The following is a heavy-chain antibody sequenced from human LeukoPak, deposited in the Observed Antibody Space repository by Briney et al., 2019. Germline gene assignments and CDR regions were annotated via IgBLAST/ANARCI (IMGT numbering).Heavy chain of an antibody. Sequence: PGGSLTLSCAASGFTFSSYWMHWVRQAPGKGLGWVSRINTDGNIINNADSVKGRFTISRGNAKNTLYLQVNSLRAEDTAVYYCARDTYSYGRTFDYWGHGTLVTVSS. V-gene: IGHV3-74*01. J-gene: IGHJ4*01. D-gene: IGHD5-18*01. CDR3: ARDTYSYGRTFDY. CDR2: INTDGNII. CDR1: GFTFSSYW.